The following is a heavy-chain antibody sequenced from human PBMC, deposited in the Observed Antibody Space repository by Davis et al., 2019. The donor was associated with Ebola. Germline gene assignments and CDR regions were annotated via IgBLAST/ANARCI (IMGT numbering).Heavy chain of an antibody. Sequence: GESLKISCAASAFTFSYYGMYWVRQAPGKGLEWVALISYDGRNEYYADSVKGRFTISRDNSKNTLYLQMNGLRVEDTAIYYCAKDNRNIWSEVWGQGTMVTVSS. V-gene: IGHV3-30*18. CDR3: AKDNRNIWSEV. CDR2: ISYDGRNE. CDR1: AFTFSYYG. J-gene: IGHJ3*01. D-gene: IGHD2/OR15-2a*01.